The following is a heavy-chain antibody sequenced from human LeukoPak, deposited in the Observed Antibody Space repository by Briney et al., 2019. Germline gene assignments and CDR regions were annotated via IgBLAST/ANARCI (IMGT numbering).Heavy chain of an antibody. J-gene: IGHJ4*02. D-gene: IGHD6-19*01. V-gene: IGHV1-2*02. Sequence: ASVKVSCKASGYTFTGYYMHWVRQAPGQGLEWMGWINPNSGGTNYAQKFQGRVTMTRDTSISTAYMELSRLRSDDPAVYYCARMSSGWSYFDYWGQGTLVTVSS. CDR1: GYTFTGYY. CDR3: ARMSSGWSYFDY. CDR2: INPNSGGT.